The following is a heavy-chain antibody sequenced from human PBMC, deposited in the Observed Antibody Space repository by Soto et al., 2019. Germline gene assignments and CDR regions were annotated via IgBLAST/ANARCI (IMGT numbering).Heavy chain of an antibody. D-gene: IGHD2-21*02. J-gene: IGHJ4*02. CDR3: ARDLEVGYCGGDCPIDY. CDR1: GFTSSSYE. V-gene: IGHV3-48*03. CDR2: ISSSGSTI. Sequence: SLRLSCAASGFTSSSYEMNWVRQAPGKGLEWVSYISSSGSTIYYADSVKGRFTISRDNAKNSLYLQMNSLRAEDTAVYYCARDLEVGYCGGDCPIDYWGQGTLVTVSS.